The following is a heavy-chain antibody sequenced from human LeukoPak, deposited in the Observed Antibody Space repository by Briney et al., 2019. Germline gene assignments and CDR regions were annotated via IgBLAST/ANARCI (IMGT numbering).Heavy chain of an antibody. CDR2: IYPGDSDT. J-gene: IGHJ5*02. D-gene: IGHD3-3*01. CDR3: ARRITIFGVVTWFDP. V-gene: IGHV5-51*01. CDR1: GYSFTSYW. Sequence: GESLKISCKSSGYSFTSYWIGWVRQMPGKGLEWMGIIYPGDSDTRYSPSFQGQVTISADKSISTAYLQWSSLKASDTAMYYCARRITIFGVVTWFDPWGQGTLVTVSS.